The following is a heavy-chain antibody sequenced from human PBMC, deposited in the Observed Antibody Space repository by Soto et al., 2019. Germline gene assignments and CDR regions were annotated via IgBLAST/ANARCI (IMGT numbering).Heavy chain of an antibody. J-gene: IGHJ5*02. CDR2: IWYDGSNK. D-gene: IGHD3-10*01. Sequence: HPGGSLRLSCAASGFTFSSYGMHWVRQAPGKGLEWVAVIWYDGSNKYYADSVKGRFTISRDNSKNTLYLQMNSLRAEDTAVYYCARDIRVWFGELLYNWFDPWGQGTLVTVSS. CDR3: ARDIRVWFGELLYNWFDP. CDR1: GFTFSSYG. V-gene: IGHV3-33*01.